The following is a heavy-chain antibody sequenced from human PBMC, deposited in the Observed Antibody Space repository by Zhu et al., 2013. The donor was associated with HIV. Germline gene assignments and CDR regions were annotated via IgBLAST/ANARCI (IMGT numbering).Heavy chain of an antibody. CDR2: IIPLFVTT. CDR3: ARTRMSGTLYGMDV. D-gene: IGHD3-3*01. Sequence: QVQLVQSGAEVKKPGSSVKVSCKASGGNFTNYVITWVRQAPGQGLEWMGGIIPLFVTTNYAQKFQGRLTISADELTSTVYMELTSLRSEDTAVYYCARTRMSGTLYGMDVWGQGTTVTVSS. CDR1: GGNFTNYV. J-gene: IGHJ6*02. V-gene: IGHV1-69*01.